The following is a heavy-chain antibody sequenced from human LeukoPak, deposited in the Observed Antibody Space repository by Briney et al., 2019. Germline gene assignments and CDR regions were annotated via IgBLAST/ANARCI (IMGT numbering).Heavy chain of an antibody. CDR2: INPSGGST. V-gene: IGHV1-46*01. Sequence: GASVKVSCKASGYTFTSYYMHWVRQAPGQGLEWMGIINPSGGSTSYAQKFQGRATMTRDTSTSTVYMELSSLRSEDTAVYYCARGGYCTNGVCYYFDYWGQGTLVTVSS. CDR1: GYTFTSYY. J-gene: IGHJ4*02. CDR3: ARGGYCTNGVCYYFDY. D-gene: IGHD2-8*01.